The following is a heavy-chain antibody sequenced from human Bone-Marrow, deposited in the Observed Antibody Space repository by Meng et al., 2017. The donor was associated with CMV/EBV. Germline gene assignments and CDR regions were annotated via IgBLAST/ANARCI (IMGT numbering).Heavy chain of an antibody. CDR2: INPNSGGT. Sequence: ASVNVSCTASGYTFTGYYIYWVRQAPGQGLEWMGWINPNSGGTNYAQKFQGRVTMTRDTSISTADMELSRLRSDDTAVYYCAREYQLQQGGYDAFDIWGQGTMVTASS. CDR3: AREYQLQQGGYDAFDI. V-gene: IGHV1-2*02. J-gene: IGHJ3*02. D-gene: IGHD2-2*01. CDR1: GYTFTGYY.